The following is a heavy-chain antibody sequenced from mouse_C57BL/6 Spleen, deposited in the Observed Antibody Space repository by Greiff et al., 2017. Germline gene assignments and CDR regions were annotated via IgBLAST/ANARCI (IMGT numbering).Heavy chain of an antibody. CDR2: LHPRSGNT. D-gene: IGHD2-5*01. CDR3: AMRGYSNYPGYFNN. V-gene: IGHV1-81*01. Sequence: QVQLKQSGAELARPGASVKLSCKASGYTFTSYRISWVKQRTGQGLEWIGELHPRSGNTYYNEKFKGKATLTADKSSSPAYMELRRLTSADSAVYFSAMRGYSNYPGYFNNGGQGTTPPVPS. J-gene: IGHJ2*01. CDR1: GYTFTSYR.